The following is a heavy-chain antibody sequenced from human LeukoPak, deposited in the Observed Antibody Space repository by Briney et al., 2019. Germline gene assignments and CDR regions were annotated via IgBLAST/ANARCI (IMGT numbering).Heavy chain of an antibody. CDR3: AREKTDDSSGYPNWFDP. CDR2: IYYSGST. V-gene: IGHV4-59*01. J-gene: IGHJ5*02. Sequence: SETLSLTCTVSGGSISYYYWSWIRQPPGKGLEWVGYIYYSGSTNYNPSLKSRVTISVDTSKNQFSLKLSSVTAADTAVYYCAREKTDDSSGYPNWFDPWGQGTLVTVSS. D-gene: IGHD3-22*01. CDR1: GGSISYYY.